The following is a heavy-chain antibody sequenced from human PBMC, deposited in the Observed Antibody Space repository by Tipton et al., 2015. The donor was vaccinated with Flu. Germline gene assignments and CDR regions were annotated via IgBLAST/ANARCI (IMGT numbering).Heavy chain of an antibody. J-gene: IGHJ6*02. V-gene: IGHV1-69*01. CDR2: IIPIFGTA. CDR1: GGTFSSYA. Sequence: QLVQSGAEVKKPGSSVKVSCKASGGTFSSYAISWVRQAPGQGLEWMGGIIPIFGTANYAQKFQGRVTITADESTSTAYMELSSLRSENSAVYYWAGRAGYYFFGMDVWGQGTTVPVSS. CDR3: AGRAGYYFFGMDV.